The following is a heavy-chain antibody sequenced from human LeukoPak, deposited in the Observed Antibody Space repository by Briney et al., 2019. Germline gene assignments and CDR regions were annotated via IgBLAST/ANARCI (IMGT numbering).Heavy chain of an antibody. D-gene: IGHD2-15*01. Sequence: SVKVSCKASGGTFSSYAISWVRQAPGQGLEWMGGIIPIFGTANYAQKFQGRVTITTDESTSTAYMELSSLRSEDTAVYYCARDGPSGGSLPDYWGQGTLVTVSS. CDR1: GGTFSSYA. V-gene: IGHV1-69*05. J-gene: IGHJ4*02. CDR3: ARDGPSGGSLPDY. CDR2: IIPIFGTA.